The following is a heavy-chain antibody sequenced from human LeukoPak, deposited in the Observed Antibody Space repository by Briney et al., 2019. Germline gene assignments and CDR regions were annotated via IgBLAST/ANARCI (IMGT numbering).Heavy chain of an antibody. Sequence: GESLKISCRASGYTFITYWIGWVRQMPGKGLEWMGIIYPGDSNTRYSPSFQGQVTISADESITTAYLHWNSLKASDTAMYYCARPDDYGGRPSAFDIWGQGTIVTVSS. CDR3: ARPDDYGGRPSAFDI. D-gene: IGHD4-23*01. J-gene: IGHJ3*02. V-gene: IGHV5-51*01. CDR2: IYPGDSNT. CDR1: GYTFITYW.